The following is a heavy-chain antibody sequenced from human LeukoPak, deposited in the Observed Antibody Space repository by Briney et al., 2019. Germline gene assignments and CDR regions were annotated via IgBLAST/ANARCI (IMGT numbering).Heavy chain of an antibody. CDR2: IYYSGDT. Sequence: SETLSLTCSVSSGTISSSSFYWGWIRQPPGKGLEWIGSIYYSGDTNYNPSLKSRVTISVDTSKKQFSLKLSSVTAADTAVYYCARLPYSSGWYFGFDYWGQGTLVTVSS. J-gene: IGHJ4*02. D-gene: IGHD6-19*01. CDR1: SGTISSSSFY. V-gene: IGHV4-39*01. CDR3: ARLPYSSGWYFGFDY.